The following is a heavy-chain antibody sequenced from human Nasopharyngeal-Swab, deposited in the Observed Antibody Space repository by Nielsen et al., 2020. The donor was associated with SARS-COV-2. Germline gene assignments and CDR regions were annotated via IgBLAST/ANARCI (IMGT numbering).Heavy chain of an antibody. V-gene: IGHV5-51*01. CDR3: ARDSEYSSSLGY. J-gene: IGHJ4*02. CDR2: IYPGDSDI. CDR1: GYSFTSYW. Sequence: GGSLRLSCKASGYSFTSYWIVWLRQPPGKGPESMGIIYPGDSDIRYSPTFQGQVTISADKSISTAYLQWRSLTASDSAMYFCARDSEYSSSLGYWGQGTLVTVSS. D-gene: IGHD6-13*01.